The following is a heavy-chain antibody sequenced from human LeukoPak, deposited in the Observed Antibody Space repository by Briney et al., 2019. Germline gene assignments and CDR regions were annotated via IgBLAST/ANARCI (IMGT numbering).Heavy chain of an antibody. J-gene: IGHJ6*03. D-gene: IGHD1-26*01. V-gene: IGHV3-21*01. Sequence: PGGSLRLSCAASGFTFSSYSMNWVRQAPGKGLEWVSSISSSSSYIYYADSVKGRFTISRDNAKNSLYLQMNSLRAEDTAVYYCARDAVKLRGYYYYYMDVWGKGTTVTISS. CDR2: ISSSSSYI. CDR3: ARDAVKLRGYYYYYMDV. CDR1: GFTFSSYS.